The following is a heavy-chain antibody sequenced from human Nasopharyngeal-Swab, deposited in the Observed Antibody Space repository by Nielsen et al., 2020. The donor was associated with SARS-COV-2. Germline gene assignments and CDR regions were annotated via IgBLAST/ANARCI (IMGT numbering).Heavy chain of an antibody. Sequence: WIRQPPGKGLKWVSSISSSSSYIYYADSVKGRFTISRDNAKNSLYLQMNSLRAEDTAVYYCARASGYGEGAFDIWGQGTMVTVSS. V-gene: IGHV3-21*01. D-gene: IGHD4-17*01. CDR2: ISSSSSYI. CDR3: ARASGYGEGAFDI. J-gene: IGHJ3*02.